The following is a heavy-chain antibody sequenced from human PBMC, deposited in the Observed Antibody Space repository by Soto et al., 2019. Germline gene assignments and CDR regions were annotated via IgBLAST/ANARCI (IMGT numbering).Heavy chain of an antibody. Sequence: QVQLVQSGAEVKKPGASVKVSCKTSGFTFTSYCMHCVRQAPGQGLEWMGIINPSGGGTSYAQKFQGRVTMTRDTSTSTAYMEMSSLRYEDTAMYYCATYYCAREGSSGWPFDYWGQGPLVTVSS. CDR3: ATYYCAREGSSGWPFDY. V-gene: IGHV1-46*01. D-gene: IGHD6-19*01. CDR2: INPSGGGT. CDR1: GFTFTSYC. J-gene: IGHJ4*02.